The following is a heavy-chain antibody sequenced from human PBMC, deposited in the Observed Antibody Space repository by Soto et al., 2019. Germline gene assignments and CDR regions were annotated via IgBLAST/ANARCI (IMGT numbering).Heavy chain of an antibody. J-gene: IGHJ6*02. CDR2: IYYSGST. V-gene: IGHV4-31*03. CDR3: ARLQTTVTTLGYYYYGMDV. CDR1: GGSISSGGYY. Sequence: SETLSLTCTVSGGSISSGGYYWSWIRQHPGKGLEWIGYIYYSGSTYYNPSLKSRVTISVDTSKNQFSLKLSSVTAADTAVYYCARLQTTVTTLGYYYYGMDVWGQGTTVTVS. D-gene: IGHD4-17*01.